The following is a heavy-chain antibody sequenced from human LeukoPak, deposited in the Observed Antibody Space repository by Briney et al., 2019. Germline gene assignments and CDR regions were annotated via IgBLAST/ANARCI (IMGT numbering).Heavy chain of an antibody. V-gene: IGHV3-23*01. D-gene: IGHD6-19*01. CDR3: AKDARRTSGWYFFDY. CDR1: GFAFSSQA. CDR2: ISDSGSIT. J-gene: IGHJ4*02. Sequence: PGESLRLSCAASGFAFSSQAMGWVRQAPGKGLEWVSVISDSGSITYYADSVKGRFTISRDNSKNTLFLQMSSLRAEDTAVYYCAKDARRTSGWYFFDYWGRGTLVTVSS.